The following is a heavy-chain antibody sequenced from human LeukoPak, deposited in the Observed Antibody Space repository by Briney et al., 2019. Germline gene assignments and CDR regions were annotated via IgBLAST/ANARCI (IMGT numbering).Heavy chain of an antibody. D-gene: IGHD3-9*01. CDR1: GYSISSGYY. Sequence: SETLSLTCTVSGYSISSGYYWGWIRQPPGKGLEWIGSIYHSGSTYYNPSLKSRVTISVDTSKNQFSLKLSSVTAADTAVYYCARGPRRYDILTGYYLDYWGQGTLVTVSS. J-gene: IGHJ4*02. CDR2: IYHSGST. CDR3: ARGPRRYDILTGYYLDY. V-gene: IGHV4-38-2*02.